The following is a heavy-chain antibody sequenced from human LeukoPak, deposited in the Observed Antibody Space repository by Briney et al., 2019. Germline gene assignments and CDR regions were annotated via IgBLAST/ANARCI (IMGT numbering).Heavy chain of an antibody. V-gene: IGHV3-20*04. D-gene: IGHD6-13*01. J-gene: IGHJ4*02. CDR3: AGDLSSSWYSLAY. CDR2: INWSGEST. CDR1: GLTAADYG. Sequence: GGSLRLSCAASGLTAADYGMSWVRQAPGKGLEWVSGINWSGESTGYADSVKGRFTISRDNAENALYLQMNSLTAEDTARYYCAGDLSSSWYSLAYWGRGTLVTVSS.